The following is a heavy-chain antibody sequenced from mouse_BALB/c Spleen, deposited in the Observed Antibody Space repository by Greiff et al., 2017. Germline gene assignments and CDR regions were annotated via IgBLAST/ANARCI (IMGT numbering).Heavy chain of an antibody. V-gene: IGHV7-3*02. CDR3: ARDEDYDGPRYFDV. CDR2: IRNKANGYTT. CDR1: GFTFTDYY. Sequence: EVKLMESGGGLVQPGGSLRLSCATSGFTFTDYYMSWVRQPPGKALEWLGFIRNKANGYTTEYSASVKGRFTISRDNSQSILYLQMNTLRAEDSATYYCARDEDYDGPRYFDVWGAGTTVTVSS. J-gene: IGHJ1*01. D-gene: IGHD2-4*01.